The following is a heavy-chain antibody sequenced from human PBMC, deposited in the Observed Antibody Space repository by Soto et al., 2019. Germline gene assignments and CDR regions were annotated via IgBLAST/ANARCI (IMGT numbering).Heavy chain of an antibody. CDR1: GYNFFDYG. CDR3: ARGRTVSSIGPLLV. J-gene: IGHJ1*01. V-gene: IGHV1-18*01. CDR2: VSPKSGNT. Sequence: QIRLVQSGAEVKKPGASVKVSCKASGYNFFDYGVNWVRQAPGQGLEWMGWVSPKSGNTDFARKVQGRVTMTADTSTNTAYLELRGLRSDDTAVYYCARGRTVSSIGPLLVWGQGTLVSVSS. D-gene: IGHD1-1*01.